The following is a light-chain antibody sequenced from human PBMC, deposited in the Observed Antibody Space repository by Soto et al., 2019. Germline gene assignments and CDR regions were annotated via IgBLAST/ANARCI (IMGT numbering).Light chain of an antibody. CDR2: KAS. CDR1: QSINRW. V-gene: IGKV1-5*03. Sequence: DIQMSQSPSTLSASEGDRVTSTCRASQSINRWLAWYQQKPGKAPSLLIYKASYLQSGVPSRFSGSGSGTEFTLTITSLHPDDSATYYCQQYNSYPRTFGQGTKVDI. J-gene: IGKJ1*01. CDR3: QQYNSYPRT.